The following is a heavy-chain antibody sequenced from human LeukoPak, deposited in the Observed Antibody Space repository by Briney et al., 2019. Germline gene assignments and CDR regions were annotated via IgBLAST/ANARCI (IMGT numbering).Heavy chain of an antibody. Sequence: SETLSLTCTVSGDSISDTRYFWGFIRRSPGKGLEWIVSLYYRETFYNPSLKGRLTISSDTSKNQFSLRLTSLTAADTGVYYCARGRNWNYQSHFDYWGQGTLVTVSS. V-gene: IGHV4-39*07. D-gene: IGHD1-7*01. CDR1: GDSISDTRYF. CDR2: LYYRET. CDR3: ARGRNWNYQSHFDY. J-gene: IGHJ4*02.